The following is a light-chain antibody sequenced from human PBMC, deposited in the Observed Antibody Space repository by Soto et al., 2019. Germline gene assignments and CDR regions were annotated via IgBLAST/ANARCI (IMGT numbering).Light chain of an antibody. CDR3: QQRKSYPLT. V-gene: IGKV1-9*01. CDR2: AAS. J-gene: IGKJ5*01. CDR1: QDINTY. Sequence: DIQLTQSPSFLSASVGDRVTITCRASQDINTYLAWYQQKPGKAPKFLIFAASTLQNGVPSRFSGSGSGTEFTVTITSLQPEDFATYYCQQRKSYPLTFGQGTRLEIK.